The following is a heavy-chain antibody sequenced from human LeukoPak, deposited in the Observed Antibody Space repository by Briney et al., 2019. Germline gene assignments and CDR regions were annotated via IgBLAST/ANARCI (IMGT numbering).Heavy chain of an antibody. CDR3: ARHRGGTTYDF. CDR1: GGSISSSNW. Sequence: SETLSLTCAVSGGSISSSNWWNWVRQPPGKGLEWIGEIYHSGSTNYNPSLKTRVTISVDKSNNQCSLKLSSVTAADTAVYYCARHRGGTTYDFWGQGTLVTVSS. J-gene: IGHJ4*02. D-gene: IGHD1-1*01. V-gene: IGHV4-4*02. CDR2: IYHSGST.